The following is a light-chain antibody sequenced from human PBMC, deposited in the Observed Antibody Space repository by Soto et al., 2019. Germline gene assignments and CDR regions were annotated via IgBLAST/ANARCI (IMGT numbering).Light chain of an antibody. CDR2: GAS. J-gene: IGKJ3*01. Sequence: EIVLTQSPGTLSLSPGERATLSCRASQSVSSSYLAWYQQKPGQAPRLLIYGASSRATGIPDRFSGSGSGKDFTLTISRREPEDFAVYYCQQYGSSLITVGPGTKVDI. CDR3: QQYGSSLIT. CDR1: QSVSSSY. V-gene: IGKV3-20*01.